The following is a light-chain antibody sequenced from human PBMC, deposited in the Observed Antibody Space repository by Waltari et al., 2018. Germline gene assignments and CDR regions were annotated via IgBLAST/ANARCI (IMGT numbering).Light chain of an antibody. V-gene: IGLV4-69*01. CDR3: QTGGHGTWV. Sequence: LVLTQSPSASASLGASVKLTCTLSSGYSSNVIPWPTPQPGKGPRYLMKVNSDGSHRKGDDIPDRFSASNSGTECYLTISSLQSEDEADYYCQTGGHGTWVFGGGTKLTVL. J-gene: IGLJ3*02. CDR2: VNSDGSH. CDR1: SGYSSNV.